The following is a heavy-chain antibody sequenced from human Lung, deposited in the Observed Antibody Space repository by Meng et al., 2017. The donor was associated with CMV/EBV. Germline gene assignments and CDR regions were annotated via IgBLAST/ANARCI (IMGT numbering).Heavy chain of an antibody. J-gene: IGHJ4*02. CDR2: ISDDGTNK. CDR1: GFTFSSYA. CDR3: ARDHTPTVTTVLFDS. V-gene: IGHV3-30*04. Sequence: SCAASGFTFSSYAMHWVRQAPGKGLEWVAVISDDGTNKYYADSVKGRFTISRDNSKNTLYLQVNSLRAEDTAVYYCARDHTPTVTTVLFDSWGQGPLVTVSS. D-gene: IGHD4-17*01.